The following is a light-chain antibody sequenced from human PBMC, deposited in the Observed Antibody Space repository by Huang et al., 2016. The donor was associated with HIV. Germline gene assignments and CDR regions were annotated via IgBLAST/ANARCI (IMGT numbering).Light chain of an antibody. CDR1: TNITHNF. CDR3: QQYLSSPLT. Sequence: DIVLTQSPGTLSLSPRERTALSCRSSTNITHNFLAWYQQRSGQTPMLLIYGASNRAMGIPDRFSGSGSGTDFTLIISRLEPQDSAVYYCQQYLSSPLTFGGGTNVEIK. CDR2: GAS. J-gene: IGKJ4*01. V-gene: IGKV3-20*01.